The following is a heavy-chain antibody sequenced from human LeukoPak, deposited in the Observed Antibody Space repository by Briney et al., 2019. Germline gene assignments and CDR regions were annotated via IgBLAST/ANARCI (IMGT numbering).Heavy chain of an antibody. CDR2: IFYTGNT. V-gene: IGHV4-59*08. J-gene: IGHJ3*02. CDR3: ARHPFSDGFDI. Sequence: NPSETLSLTCTVSGGSISTFYWSWIRQPPGKGLEWIAYIFYTGNTNYNPSLKGRVTISVDTSKNQFSLKLNSVTAADTAVYYCARHPFSDGFDIWGQGTMVTVSS. CDR1: GGSISTFY.